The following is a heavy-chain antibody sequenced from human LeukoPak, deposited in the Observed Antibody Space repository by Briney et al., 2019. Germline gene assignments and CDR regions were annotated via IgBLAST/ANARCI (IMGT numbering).Heavy chain of an antibody. J-gene: IGHJ4*02. CDR3: ARMAGGYSYGSVDY. CDR1: EFSLSTSGVG. Sequence: SGPTLVNPTQTLTLTCTFSEFSLSTSGVGVGWIRQSPGKALEWLAVIYWNDDKRYSPSLRSRLTITKDTSKNQVVLTMTNIDPVDTATYYCARMAGGYSYGSVDYWGQGTLVTVSS. D-gene: IGHD5-18*01. V-gene: IGHV2-5*01. CDR2: IYWNDDK.